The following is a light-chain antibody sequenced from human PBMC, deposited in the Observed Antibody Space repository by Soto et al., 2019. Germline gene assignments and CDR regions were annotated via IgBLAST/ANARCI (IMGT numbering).Light chain of an antibody. CDR3: QQYNDWPSIT. CDR1: QSVSSY. Sequence: EIEMTQSPATLSVSPGEGATLSCRASQSVSSYLAWYQQKPGQAPRLLIYGASTRAAGIPARFSGSGSGTEFTLTISSLQSDDFAAYYCQQYNDWPSITFGQRTRLEIK. J-gene: IGKJ5*01. V-gene: IGKV3-15*01. CDR2: GAS.